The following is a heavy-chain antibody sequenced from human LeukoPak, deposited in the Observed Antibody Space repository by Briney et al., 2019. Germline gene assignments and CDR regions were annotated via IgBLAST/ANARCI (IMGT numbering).Heavy chain of an antibody. Sequence: GGSLRLSCAASGFTFSSYAMSWVRQAPGKGLEWAAAISGSGGSTYYADSVKGRFTLSRDNSKNTLYLQMNSLRAEDTAVYYCARSIVGATPFDPWGQGTLVTVSS. D-gene: IGHD1-26*01. J-gene: IGHJ5*02. CDR1: GFTFSSYA. V-gene: IGHV3-23*01. CDR2: ISGSGGST. CDR3: ARSIVGATPFDP.